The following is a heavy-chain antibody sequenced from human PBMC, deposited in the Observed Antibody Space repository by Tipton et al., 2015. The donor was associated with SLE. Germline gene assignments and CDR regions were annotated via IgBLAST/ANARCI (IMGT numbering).Heavy chain of an antibody. CDR2: ISSNGGST. CDR3: ARGRYSNYYFDY. D-gene: IGHD4-11*01. CDR1: GFTFSSYA. J-gene: IGHJ4*02. Sequence: SLRLSCAASGFTFSSYAMHWVRQAPGKGLEYVSAISSNGGSTYYANSMKGRFTISRDNSKNTLYLQMGSLRAEDMAVYYCARGRYSNYYFDYWGQGTLVTVSS. V-gene: IGHV3-64*01.